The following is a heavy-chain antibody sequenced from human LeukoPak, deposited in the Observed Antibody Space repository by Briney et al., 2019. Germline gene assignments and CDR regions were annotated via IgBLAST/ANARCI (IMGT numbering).Heavy chain of an antibody. Sequence: GGSLRLSCAASGFTFSNYAMSWVRQAPGKGLEWVSAISGSGGSTYYADSVKGRFTISRDNSKNTLYLQMNSLRAEDTAVYYCAKGGYSSGWYREVDPWGQGTLVTVSS. D-gene: IGHD6-19*01. CDR1: GFTFSNYA. V-gene: IGHV3-23*01. CDR2: ISGSGGST. J-gene: IGHJ5*02. CDR3: AKGGYSSGWYREVDP.